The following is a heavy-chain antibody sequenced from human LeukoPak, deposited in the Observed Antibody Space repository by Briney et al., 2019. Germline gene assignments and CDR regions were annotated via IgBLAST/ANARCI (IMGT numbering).Heavy chain of an antibody. J-gene: IGHJ6*02. CDR2: ISYDGSNK. D-gene: IGHD3-9*01. CDR1: GFTFSSYG. Sequence: QTGGSLRLSCAASGFTFSSYGMHWVRQAPGKGLEWVAVISYDGSNKYYADSAKGRFTISRDNSKNTLYLQMNSLRAEDTAVYYCAKDPTRSYDILTGFGSSKPPVYYYYGMDVWGQGTTVTVSS. CDR3: AKDPTRSYDILTGFGSSKPPVYYYYGMDV. V-gene: IGHV3-30*18.